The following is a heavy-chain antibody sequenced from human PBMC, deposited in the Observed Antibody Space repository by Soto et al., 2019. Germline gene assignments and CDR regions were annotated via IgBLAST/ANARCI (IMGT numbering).Heavy chain of an antibody. CDR3: ARDQVDYYYYMDV. CDR2: ISGSGGST. J-gene: IGHJ6*03. V-gene: IGHV3-23*01. D-gene: IGHD2-15*01. Sequence: GGSLRLSCAASGFTFSSYAMSWARQAPGKGLEWVSAISGSGGSTYYADSVKGRFTISRDNSKNLLYLQMNSLRVEDTAVYYCARDQVDYYYYMDVWGKGTTVTVSS. CDR1: GFTFSSYA.